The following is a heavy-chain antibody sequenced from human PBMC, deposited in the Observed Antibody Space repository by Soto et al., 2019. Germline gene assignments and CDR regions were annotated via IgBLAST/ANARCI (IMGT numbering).Heavy chain of an antibody. Sequence: PGGSLRLSCAASGFTFSSYAMSWVRQAPGKGLEWVSAISGSGGSTYYADSVKGRFTISRDNSKNTLYLQMNSLRAEGTAVYYCAKDGGISSISDYYYMDVWGKGTTVTVSS. D-gene: IGHD1-26*01. CDR1: GFTFSSYA. CDR2: ISGSGGST. V-gene: IGHV3-23*01. CDR3: AKDGGISSISDYYYMDV. J-gene: IGHJ6*03.